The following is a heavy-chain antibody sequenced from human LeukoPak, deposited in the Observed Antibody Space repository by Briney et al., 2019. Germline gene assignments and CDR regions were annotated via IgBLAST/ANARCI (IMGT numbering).Heavy chain of an antibody. D-gene: IGHD3-10*01. CDR3: AKNYGSGSSVKYYYYMDV. J-gene: IGHJ6*03. Sequence: GGSLRLSCAASGFTFSSYGMSWVRQAPGKGLEWVSAISGSGGSTNYADSVKGRFTISRDNSKNTLYLQMNSPRAEDSAVYYCAKNYGSGSSVKYYYYMDVWGKGTTVTVSS. CDR2: ISGSGGST. CDR1: GFTFSSYG. V-gene: IGHV3-23*01.